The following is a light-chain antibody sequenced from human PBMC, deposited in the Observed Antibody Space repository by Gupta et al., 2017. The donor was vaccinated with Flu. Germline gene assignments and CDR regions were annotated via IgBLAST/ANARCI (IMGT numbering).Light chain of an antibody. Sequence: PATLSVSPGERATLSCRASQSVSSTVAWYQQKPGQAPRLLIYDASSRGTDIPARFIGSGSGTEFTLTITSLQSEDFAVYYCQQYNKWPRTFGQGTKVEI. CDR1: QSVSST. CDR3: QQYNKWPRT. J-gene: IGKJ2*01. V-gene: IGKV3-15*01. CDR2: DAS.